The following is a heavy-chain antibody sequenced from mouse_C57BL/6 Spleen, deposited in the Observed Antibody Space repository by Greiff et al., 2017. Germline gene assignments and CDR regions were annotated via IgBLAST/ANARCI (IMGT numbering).Heavy chain of an antibody. D-gene: IGHD2-4*01. CDR2: IYPGDGDT. V-gene: IGHV1-82*01. CDR1: GYAFSSSW. Sequence: VQLKESGPELVKPGASVKISCKASGYAFSSSWMNWVKQRPGKGLEWIGRIYPGDGDTNYNGKFKGKATLTADKSSSTAYMQLSSLTSEDAAVYFCARWDYDYFDYWGQGTTLTVSS. CDR3: ARWDYDYFDY. J-gene: IGHJ2*01.